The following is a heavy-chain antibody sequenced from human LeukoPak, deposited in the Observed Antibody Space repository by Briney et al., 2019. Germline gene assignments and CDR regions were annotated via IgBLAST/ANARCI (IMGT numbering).Heavy chain of an antibody. V-gene: IGHV3-23*01. CDR2: ISGSGGST. CDR3: AKDLETNFNYDFWSGPTYFDY. J-gene: IGHJ4*02. D-gene: IGHD3-3*01. Sequence: PGGSLRLSCAASGFTFSSYAMSWVRQAPGKGLEWVSAISGSGGSTYYADSVKGRFTISRDNSKNTLYLQMNSLRAEDTAVYYCAKDLETNFNYDFWSGPTYFDYWGQGTLVTVSS. CDR1: GFTFSSYA.